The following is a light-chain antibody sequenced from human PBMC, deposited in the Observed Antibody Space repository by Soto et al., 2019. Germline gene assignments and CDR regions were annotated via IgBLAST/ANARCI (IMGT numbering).Light chain of an antibody. V-gene: IGKV1-5*03. CDR1: QTISSW. CDR2: KAS. Sequence: HITQYPTNLTGSVADRVTIICRASQTISSWLAWYQQKPGKAPKLLIYKASHLESGVPSRFSGSGSGTEFTLTISSLQPDDYATYYCQHYNSYPEAFGQGTKV. CDR3: QHYNSYPEA. J-gene: IGKJ1*01.